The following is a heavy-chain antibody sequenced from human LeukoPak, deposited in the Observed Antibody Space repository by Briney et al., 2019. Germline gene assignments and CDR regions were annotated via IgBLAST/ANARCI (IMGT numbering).Heavy chain of an antibody. J-gene: IGHJ4*02. CDR2: IDESGGST. Sequence: QPGGSLRLSCAASGFTFTSYIMTWVRQAPGKGLEWVSSIDESGGSTYYADSVKGQCTISRDNSRSSLYLEMNSLRAEDTAVYYCARGNTGWPYYLDYWGQGTLVTVSS. V-gene: IGHV3-23*01. CDR1: GFTFTSYI. CDR3: ARGNTGWPYYLDY. D-gene: IGHD6-19*01.